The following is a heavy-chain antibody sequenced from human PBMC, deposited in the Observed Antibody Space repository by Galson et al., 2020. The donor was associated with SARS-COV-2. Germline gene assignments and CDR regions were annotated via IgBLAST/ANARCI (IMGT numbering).Heavy chain of an antibody. D-gene: IGHD3-22*01. Sequence: GESLKISCAASGFTFSDCAMHWVRQAPGKGLEWVAVIWYDGRNKYYADSVKGRFTISRDNSKNTLYLQMNSLRAEDTAVYYCAGGASNYYSSGVSRAFNVWGHGTMVTVSS. V-gene: IGHV3-33*01. CDR2: IWYDGRNK. CDR1: GFTFSDCA. J-gene: IGHJ3*01. CDR3: AGGASNYYSSGVSRAFNV.